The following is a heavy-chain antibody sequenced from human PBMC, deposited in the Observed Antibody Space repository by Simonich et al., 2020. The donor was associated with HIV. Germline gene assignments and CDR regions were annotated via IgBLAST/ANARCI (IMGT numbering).Heavy chain of an antibody. J-gene: IGHJ4*02. V-gene: IGHV3-48*03. CDR1: GFTFSSYE. CDR3: VRESLGLDY. Sequence: EVQLVESGGGLVQPGGSLRLSCAASGFTFSSYEMNWVRQDTGKGLEWISYISCSGFTIHYADSVKGRFTNSRDNTKNSLYLQMNSLRVEDTAVYFCVRESLGLDYWGQGTLVTVSS. CDR2: ISCSGFTI.